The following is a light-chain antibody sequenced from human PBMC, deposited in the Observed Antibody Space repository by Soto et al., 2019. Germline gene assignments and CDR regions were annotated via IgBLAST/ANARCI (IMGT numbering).Light chain of an antibody. Sequence: QAVVTQPPSASGTPGQRVSISCSGSRSNIGRNYVYWYQQLPGTAPKLLIQRNNERPSGVHDRFSGSKSGTSVSLAISGLRSEDEATYYCAAWDDTLNGQVFGGGTKLTVL. V-gene: IGLV1-47*01. CDR2: RNN. J-gene: IGLJ3*02. CDR1: RSNIGRNY. CDR3: AAWDDTLNGQV.